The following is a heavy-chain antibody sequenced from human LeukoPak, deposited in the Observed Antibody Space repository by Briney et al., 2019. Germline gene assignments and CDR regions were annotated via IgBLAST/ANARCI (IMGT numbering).Heavy chain of an antibody. V-gene: IGHV3-23*01. D-gene: IGHD2-2*02. Sequence: GGSLRLSCAASAITFSTYAMSWVRQAPGKGLECVSVISGGAGSTYYADSVKGRFTISRDNSKNTLYLQMNSLRAEDTAVYYCTTFSDCTSSICYTNYWGQGTLVTVSS. CDR1: AITFSTYA. CDR3: TTFSDCTSSICYTNY. CDR2: ISGGAGST. J-gene: IGHJ4*02.